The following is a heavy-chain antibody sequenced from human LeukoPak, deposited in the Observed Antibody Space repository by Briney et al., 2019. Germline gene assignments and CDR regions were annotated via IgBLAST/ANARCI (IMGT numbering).Heavy chain of an antibody. J-gene: IGHJ4*02. Sequence: KTGGSLRLSCAASGFTFSSYSMNWVRQAPGKGLEWVSFISSSSTYIYYADSLKGRFTISRDNAKNSLYLQMNSLRAEDTAVYYCARDGVAELMSALAYWGQGILVTVSS. V-gene: IGHV3-21*06. CDR3: ARDGVAELMSALAY. CDR2: ISSSSTYI. D-gene: IGHD1-26*01. CDR1: GFTFSSYS.